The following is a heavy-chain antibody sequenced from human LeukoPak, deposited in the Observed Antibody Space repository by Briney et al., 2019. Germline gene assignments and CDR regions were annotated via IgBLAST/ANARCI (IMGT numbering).Heavy chain of an antibody. J-gene: IGHJ4*02. Sequence: PGGSLRLSCTASGFTFSTSGMHWLRQAPGKGLEWVAVTSSDESEKHHADSVKGRFTISRDNSKNTLYLQMNSLRSEDTAVYYCAKPTAPRGYGYGLDQWGQGTLVTVSS. V-gene: IGHV3-30*18. D-gene: IGHD5-18*01. CDR3: AKPTAPRGYGYGLDQ. CDR1: GFTFSTSG. CDR2: TSSDESEK.